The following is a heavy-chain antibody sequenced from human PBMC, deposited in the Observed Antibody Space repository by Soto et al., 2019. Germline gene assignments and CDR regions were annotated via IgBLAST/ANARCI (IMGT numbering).Heavy chain of an antibody. D-gene: IGHD1-7*01. Sequence: ASVKVSCKASGYTFTDCYMHWVRQAPGQGLEWMGWINPNSGGTNYAQKFQGRVTMTRDTSISTAYMELSRLRSDDTAVYYCAXKLELRGSYYYYYDMDVWGQGTTVTVSS. J-gene: IGHJ6*02. CDR2: INPNSGGT. CDR3: AXKLELRGSYYYYYDMDV. CDR1: GYTFTDCY. V-gene: IGHV1-2*02.